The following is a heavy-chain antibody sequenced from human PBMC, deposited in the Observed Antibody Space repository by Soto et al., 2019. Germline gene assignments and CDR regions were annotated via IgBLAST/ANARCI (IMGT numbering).Heavy chain of an antibody. CDR2: ISASGAST. V-gene: IGHV3-23*01. Sequence: GGSLRLSCAASGFTFSGNDVTWVRQAPGKGLEWVSGISASGASTYYADSVKGRFTISRDTSKNTLFLHMDSLRAEDTAVYYCAKLAYGSGTSYNWFDPWGQGTLVTVSS. J-gene: IGHJ5*02. D-gene: IGHD3-10*01. CDR3: AKLAYGSGTSYNWFDP. CDR1: GFTFSGND.